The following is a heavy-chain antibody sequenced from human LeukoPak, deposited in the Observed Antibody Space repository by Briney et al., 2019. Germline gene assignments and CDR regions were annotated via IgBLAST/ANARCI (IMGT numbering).Heavy chain of an antibody. Sequence: GALRLSCAVSGFTLNNYAMHWVRPAPGKGLEWVAFIRYDGSNKYYADSVKGRFTISRDNSKNTLYLQMNSLRAEDTAGYYCANDAFDIWGQGTMVTVSS. CDR2: IRYDGSNK. V-gene: IGHV3-30*02. CDR3: ANDAFDI. CDR1: GFTLNNYA. J-gene: IGHJ3*02.